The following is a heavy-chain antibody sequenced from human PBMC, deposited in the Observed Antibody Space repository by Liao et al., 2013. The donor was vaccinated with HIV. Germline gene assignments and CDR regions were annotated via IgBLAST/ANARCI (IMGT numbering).Heavy chain of an antibody. D-gene: IGHD7-27*01. CDR1: GEAFSGYY. V-gene: IGHV4-34*02. Sequence: QVQLQQWGAGLLKPSESLSLTCAVYGEAFSGYYWNWIRQPPGQGLEWIGEINHSGSTTYNPSLKSRVTISVDTSKSQFSLKLSSVTAADTAVYYCAGGTNWDTFDVWGQGTMVTVSS. J-gene: IGHJ3*01. CDR2: INHSGST. CDR3: AGGTNWDTFDV.